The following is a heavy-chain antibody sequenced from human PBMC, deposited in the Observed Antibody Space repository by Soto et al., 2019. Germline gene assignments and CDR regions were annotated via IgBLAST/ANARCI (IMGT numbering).Heavy chain of an antibody. D-gene: IGHD3-10*01. V-gene: IGHV4-61*01. CDR1: GGSVSSGSYY. CDR3: ARGLPDPSYYYGSGSYYNFDY. Sequence: SETLSLTCTVSGGSVSSGSYYWSWIRQPPGKGLEWIGYIYYSGSTNYNPSLKSRVTISVDTSKNQFSLKLSSVTAADTAVYYCARGLPDPSYYYGSGSYYNFDYWGQGTLVTVSS. CDR2: IYYSGST. J-gene: IGHJ4*02.